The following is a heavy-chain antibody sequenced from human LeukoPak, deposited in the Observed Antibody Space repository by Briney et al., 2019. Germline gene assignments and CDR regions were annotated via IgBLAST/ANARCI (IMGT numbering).Heavy chain of an antibody. V-gene: IGHV3-33*01. CDR1: GFTFSSYG. CDR2: IWYDGSNK. Sequence: GGSLRLSCAASGFTFSSYGMHWVRQAPGKGLEWVAVIWYDGSNKYYADSVKGRFTISRDNSKNPLYLQMNSLRAEDTAVYYCARDEYGGYVASRDYYYYYGMDVWGQGTTVTVSS. CDR3: ARDEYGGYVASRDYYYYYGMDV. D-gene: IGHD5-12*01. J-gene: IGHJ6*02.